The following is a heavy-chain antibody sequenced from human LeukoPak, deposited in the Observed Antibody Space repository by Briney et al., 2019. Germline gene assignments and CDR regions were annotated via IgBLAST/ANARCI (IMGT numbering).Heavy chain of an antibody. CDR3: ARLSPTISSEAFDI. CDR1: GGSISSYY. V-gene: IGHV4-59*08. Sequence: SETLSLTCTVSGGSISSYYWSWIQQPPGKGLEWIGYIYYSGSTNYNPSLKSRVTISVDTSKNQFSLKLSSVTAADTAVYYCARLSPTISSEAFDIWGQGTMVTVSS. D-gene: IGHD3-3*01. J-gene: IGHJ3*02. CDR2: IYYSGST.